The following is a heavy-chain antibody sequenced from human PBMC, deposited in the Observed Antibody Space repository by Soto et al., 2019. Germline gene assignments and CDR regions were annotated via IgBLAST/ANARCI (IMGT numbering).Heavy chain of an antibody. Sequence: QVQLVESGGGVVQPGRSLRLSCAASGFTFSSYGMHWVRQAPGKGLEWVAVISYDGSNKYYADSVKGRFTISRDNSKNTLYLQMNSLRAEDTAVYYCAKDLYSSSWYSYDVGMDVWGQGTSVTVCS. D-gene: IGHD6-13*01. CDR3: AKDLYSSSWYSYDVGMDV. J-gene: IGHJ6*02. CDR2: ISYDGSNK. V-gene: IGHV3-30*18. CDR1: GFTFSSYG.